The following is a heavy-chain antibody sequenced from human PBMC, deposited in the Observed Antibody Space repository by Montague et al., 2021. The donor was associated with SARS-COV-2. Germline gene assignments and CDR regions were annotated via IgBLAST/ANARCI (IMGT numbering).Heavy chain of an antibody. V-gene: IGHV4-34*01. Sequence: SETLSLTCAVYGGSFSGYYWNWIRQPPGKGLEWTGEINHSGSTNYNPSLKSRVTMSVDTSKNQFPLKLSSVTAADTAVYYCARGARQGYGFRLGSFDYWGQGTLVTVSS. J-gene: IGHJ4*02. D-gene: IGHD3-10*01. CDR2: INHSGST. CDR3: ARGARQGYGFRLGSFDY. CDR1: GGSFSGYY.